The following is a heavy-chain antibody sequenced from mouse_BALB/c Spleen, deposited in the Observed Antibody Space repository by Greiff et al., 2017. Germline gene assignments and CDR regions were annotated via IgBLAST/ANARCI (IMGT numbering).Heavy chain of an antibody. Sequence: EVKLMESGGGLVQPGGSLKLSCAASGFDFSRYWMSWVRQAPGKGLEWIGEINPDSSTINYTPSLKDKFIISRDNAKNTLYLQMSKVRSEDTALYYCASPYGNYGYFDVWGAGTTVTVSS. CDR3: ASPYGNYGYFDV. J-gene: IGHJ1*01. CDR1: GFDFSRYW. V-gene: IGHV4-1*02. CDR2: INPDSSTI. D-gene: IGHD2-1*01.